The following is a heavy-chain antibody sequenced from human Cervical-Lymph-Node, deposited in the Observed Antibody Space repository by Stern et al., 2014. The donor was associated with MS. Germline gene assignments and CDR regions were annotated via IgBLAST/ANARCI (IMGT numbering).Heavy chain of an antibody. CDR2: ISWNSGSI. J-gene: IGHJ2*01. Sequence: EVQLLESGGGLVQPGRSLRLSCAASGFTFDDYARHWVRQAPGRGLEGVSGISWNSGSIGYADSVKGRFTISRDNAKNSLYLQMNSLRAEDTALYYCAKVKAVAGYYWYFDLWGRGTLVTVSS. CDR3: AKVKAVAGYYWYFDL. CDR1: GFTFDDYA. D-gene: IGHD6-19*01. V-gene: IGHV3-9*01.